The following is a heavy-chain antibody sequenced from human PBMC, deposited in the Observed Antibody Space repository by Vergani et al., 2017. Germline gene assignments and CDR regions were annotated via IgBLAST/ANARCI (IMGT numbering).Heavy chain of an antibody. V-gene: IGHV2-5*02. J-gene: IGHJ4*02. Sequence: QITLTESGPTLVKPTQTLTLTCTFSGFSLSTSGVGVGWIRQPPGKALEWLARIYWDDDKRDSPSLKSRLTITKDTSKNQVFLTMTNMDPVYTATYYCAHLSYTTKNFDYWGQGTLVTVSS. CDR1: GFSLSTSGVG. D-gene: IGHD1-26*01. CDR3: AHLSYTTKNFDY. CDR2: IYWDDDK.